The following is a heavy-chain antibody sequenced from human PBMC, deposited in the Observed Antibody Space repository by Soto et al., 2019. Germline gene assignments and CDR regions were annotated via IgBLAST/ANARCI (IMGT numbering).Heavy chain of an antibody. J-gene: IGHJ3*02. V-gene: IGHV4-39*01. CDR1: GGSISSSSYY. D-gene: IGHD2-8*01. CDR2: IFYSGST. CDR3: ARRRYYAISAFDI. Sequence: QLQLQESGPGLVKPSETLSLTCTVSGGSISSSSYYWGWIRQPPGKGLELIGSIFYSGSTYYNPSLKTRVTISVDTSKNQYSRKLSSVTAADTAVYYCARRRYYAISAFDIWGQGTMVTVSS.